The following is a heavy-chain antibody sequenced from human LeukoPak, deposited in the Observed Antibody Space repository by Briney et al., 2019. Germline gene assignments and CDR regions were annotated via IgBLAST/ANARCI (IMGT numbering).Heavy chain of an antibody. Sequence: GGSLRLSCAASGFTFSGYFMGWIRQAPGKGLEWVSYISSSGTSIYYADSVKGRFTISRDNAKNSLYLQMNSLRAEDTAVYYCARKTYDSSGLIPHPGVFDIWGQGTMVTVSS. D-gene: IGHD3-22*01. J-gene: IGHJ3*02. CDR1: GFTFSGYF. CDR3: ARKTYDSSGLIPHPGVFDI. CDR2: ISSSGTSI. V-gene: IGHV3-11*01.